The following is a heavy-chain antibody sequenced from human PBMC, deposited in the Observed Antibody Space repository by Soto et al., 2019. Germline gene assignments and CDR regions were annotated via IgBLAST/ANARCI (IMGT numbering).Heavy chain of an antibody. CDR2: IYNSGGT. Sequence: SETLSLTCTVSGGSISTSDYYWGWIRQPPGKGLGWIGSIYNSGGTYYNPSLKSRVTMSVDTSKNQLSLKLGSVTAADTAVYYCARRRTTSWFDPWGQGALVTVSS. CDR1: GGSISTSDYY. D-gene: IGHD1-7*01. CDR3: ARRRTTSWFDP. J-gene: IGHJ5*02. V-gene: IGHV4-39*01.